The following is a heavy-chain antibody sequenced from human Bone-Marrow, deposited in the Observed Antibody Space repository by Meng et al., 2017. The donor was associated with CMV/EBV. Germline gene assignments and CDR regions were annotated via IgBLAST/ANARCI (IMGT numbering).Heavy chain of an antibody. D-gene: IGHD6-13*01. CDR3: AREVLVKSSPWYWNVFDS. V-gene: IGHV6-1*01. J-gene: IGHJ5*01. CDR2: AYYRSQWYN. CDR1: GDSVSTNSAA. Sequence: SQTLPLTCAISGDSVSTNSAAWNWIRQSPSRGLEWLGRAYYRSQWYNDYGISVKSRITINADTSRNQFSLQLNSVTPEDTAVHYCAREVLVKSSPWYWNVFDSWGQGALVTVSS.